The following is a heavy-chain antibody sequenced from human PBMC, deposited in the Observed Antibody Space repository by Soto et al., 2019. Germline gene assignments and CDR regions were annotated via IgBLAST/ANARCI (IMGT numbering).Heavy chain of an antibody. CDR3: STYCGWGTVYFLDF. CDR2: MSAHGDKE. D-gene: IGHD2-21*01. V-gene: IGHV3-30-3*01. CDR1: GISFPSYA. Sequence: QVQLVESGGGVVQPGRSLRLSCVVSGISFPSYAMHWVRQTPGKGLEWVAVMSAHGDKEYYADSVKGRFTISRDNSKNTGYLQMNPLGGEGTGTYFWSTYCGWGTVYFLDFLGQGTPVTVSS. J-gene: IGHJ4*02.